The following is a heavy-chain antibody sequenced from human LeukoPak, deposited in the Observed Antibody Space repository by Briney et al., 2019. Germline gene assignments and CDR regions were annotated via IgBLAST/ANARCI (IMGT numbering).Heavy chain of an antibody. Sequence: PSETLSLTCAVYGGSFSGYYWSWIRQPPGKGLEWIGEINHSGSTNYNPSLKSRVTISVDTSKNQFSLKLSSVTAADTAVYYCARVPHREWPYYYYYGMDVWGQGTTVTVSS. J-gene: IGHJ6*02. D-gene: IGHD3-3*01. CDR2: INHSGST. V-gene: IGHV4-34*01. CDR1: GGSFSGYY. CDR3: ARVPHREWPYYYYYGMDV.